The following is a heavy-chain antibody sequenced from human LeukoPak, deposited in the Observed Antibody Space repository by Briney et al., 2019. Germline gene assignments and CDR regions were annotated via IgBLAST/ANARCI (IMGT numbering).Heavy chain of an antibody. CDR1: GFTLSSYA. D-gene: IGHD3-3*01. Sequence: PGGSLRLSCAASGFTLSSYAMSWVRQAPGKGLEWVSAISGSGGSTYYADSVKGRFTISRDNAKNSLYLQMNSLRAEDTAVYYCARERDFGVVITGMDVWGQGTTVTVSS. V-gene: IGHV3-23*01. J-gene: IGHJ6*02. CDR2: ISGSGGST. CDR3: ARERDFGVVITGMDV.